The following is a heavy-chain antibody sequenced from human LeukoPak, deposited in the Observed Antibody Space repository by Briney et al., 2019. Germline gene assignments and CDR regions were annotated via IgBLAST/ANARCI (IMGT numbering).Heavy chain of an antibody. D-gene: IGHD2-15*01. CDR2: INHSGST. J-gene: IGHJ4*02. V-gene: IGHV4-34*01. CDR1: GGSFSGYY. Sequence: SETLCLTCAVYGGSFSGYYWSRIRQPPGKGLEWIGEINHSGSTDYNPSLKSRVTVSIDTSKKQFSLKLSSVTAADTAVYYCARRCSGGSCYNYWGQGTLVTVSS. CDR3: ARRCSGGSCYNY.